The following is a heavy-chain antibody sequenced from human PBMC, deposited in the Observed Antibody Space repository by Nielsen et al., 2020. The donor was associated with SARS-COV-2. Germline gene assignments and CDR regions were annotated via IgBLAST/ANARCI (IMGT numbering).Heavy chain of an antibody. V-gene: IGHV4-59*01. CDR2: IYYSGST. Sequence: SETLSLTCTVSGGSISSYYSSWIRQPPGKGLEWIGYIYYSGSTNYNPSLKSRVTISVDTSKNQFSLKLSSVTAADTAVYYCARAPIGYYYYYMDVWGKGTTVTVSS. CDR3: ARAPIGYYYYYMDV. CDR1: GGSISSYY. J-gene: IGHJ6*03.